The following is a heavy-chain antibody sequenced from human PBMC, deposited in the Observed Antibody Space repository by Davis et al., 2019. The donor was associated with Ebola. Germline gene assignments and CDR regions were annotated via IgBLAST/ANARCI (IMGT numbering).Heavy chain of an antibody. CDR1: GASINGYY. CDR2: VYYLGTT. V-gene: IGHV4-59*12. D-gene: IGHD1-7*01. CDR3: ARVYWNYNFDY. Sequence: SETLSLTCSVSGASINGYYWSWIRQPPGKGLEWIGYVYYLGTTSYNPSLKSRVTISVDTSKNQFSLKLSSVTAADTAVYYCARVYWNYNFDYWGQGTLVTVSS. J-gene: IGHJ4*02.